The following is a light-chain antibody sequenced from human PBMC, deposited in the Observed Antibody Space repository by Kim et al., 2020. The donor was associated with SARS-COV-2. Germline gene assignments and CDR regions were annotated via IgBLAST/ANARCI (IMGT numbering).Light chain of an antibody. V-gene: IGLV2-14*04. CDR3: SSYTTISTWV. J-gene: IGLJ3*02. CDR1: SSDVGAYNY. Sequence: GQSITISCTGTSSDVGAYNYVSWYQQHPGKAPKLMISDVSKRPSGVSNRFSGSKSVNTASLTISGLQAEDEADYYCSSYTTISTWVFGGGTQLTVL. CDR2: DVS.